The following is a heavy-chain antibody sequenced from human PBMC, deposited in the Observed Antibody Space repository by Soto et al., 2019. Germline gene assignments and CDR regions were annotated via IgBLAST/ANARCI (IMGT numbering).Heavy chain of an antibody. J-gene: IGHJ6*02. CDR3: ARTLQAVAGHYGMDV. V-gene: IGHV2-70*18. Sequence: TLSLTCSVSGASVSDKTFYWSWLRQSPGKALEWLALIDWDDDKYYSTSLKTRLTISKDTSKNQVVLTMTNMDPVDTATYYCARTLQAVAGHYGMDVWGQGTTVTVSS. CDR2: IDWDDDK. D-gene: IGHD6-19*01. CDR1: GASVSDKTFY.